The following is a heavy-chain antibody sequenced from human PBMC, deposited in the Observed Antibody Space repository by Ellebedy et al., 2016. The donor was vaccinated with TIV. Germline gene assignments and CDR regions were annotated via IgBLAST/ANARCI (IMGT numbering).Heavy chain of an antibody. J-gene: IGHJ4*02. V-gene: IGHV1-69*13. CDR3: GNVDY. D-gene: IGHD4-11*01. CDR1: GGTFSSYG. CDR2: IIPIFGTA. Sequence: AASVQVSCKASGGTFSSYGIHWVRQAPGQGLEWMGGIIPIFGTANYAPKFRGRVTITADESTSTAYMELSSLRSEDTAVYYCGNVDYWGQGTLVTVSS.